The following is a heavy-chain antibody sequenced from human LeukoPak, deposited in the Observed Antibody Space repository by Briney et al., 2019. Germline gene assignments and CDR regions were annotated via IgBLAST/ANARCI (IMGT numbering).Heavy chain of an antibody. Sequence: ASVKVSRKASGYTFTTYYMHWGATGPGQGLEWMGIINPSGGSTTYAQKFQGRVTMTRDTSTSTVYMELSSLRSEDTAVYYCARGASGTNFDYWGQGTLVTVSS. J-gene: IGHJ4*02. V-gene: IGHV1-46*01. CDR2: INPSGGST. CDR1: GYTFTTYY. D-gene: IGHD1-1*01. CDR3: ARGASGTNFDY.